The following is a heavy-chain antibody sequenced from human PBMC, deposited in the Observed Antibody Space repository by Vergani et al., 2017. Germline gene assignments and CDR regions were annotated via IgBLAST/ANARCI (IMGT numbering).Heavy chain of an antibody. Sequence: EVQLLESGGGLVQPGGSLRLSCAASGFTFSSYAMSWVRQAPGKGLEWVSAISGSGGSTYYADSVKGRFTISRDNSKNSLYLQMNSLRAEDTAVYYCAKTGVNVDTAMGFDYWGQGTLVTVSS. CDR3: AKTGVNVDTAMGFDY. V-gene: IGHV3-23*01. D-gene: IGHD5-18*01. CDR1: GFTFSSYA. J-gene: IGHJ4*02. CDR2: ISGSGGST.